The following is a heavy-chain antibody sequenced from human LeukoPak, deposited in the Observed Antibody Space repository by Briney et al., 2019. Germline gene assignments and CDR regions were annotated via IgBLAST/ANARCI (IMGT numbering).Heavy chain of an antibody. CDR3: TRVRMAAYSSSSLAY. J-gene: IGHJ4*02. D-gene: IGHD6-13*01. CDR1: GFNFGDYA. CDR2: IISKTYAGTT. V-gene: IGHV3-49*04. Sequence: PGGSLRVSCTGSGFNFGDYALTWVRQAPGKGLEWVGFIISKTYAGTTEYAASVKGRFTFSRDDSKSIAYLQMNSLKTEDTAVYYCTRVRMAAYSSSSLAYWGQGTLVTVSS.